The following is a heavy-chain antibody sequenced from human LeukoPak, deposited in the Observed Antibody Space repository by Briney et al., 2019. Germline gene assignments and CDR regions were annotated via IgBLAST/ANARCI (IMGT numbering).Heavy chain of an antibody. D-gene: IGHD2-2*01. CDR3: ARERRGGYCSSTSCYAQVDWFDP. Sequence: PSQTLSLTCTVSGGSISSGDYYWSWIRQHPGKGLEWIGYIYYSGSTYYNPSLKSRVTISVDTSKNQFSLKLSSVTAADTAVYYCARERRGGYCSSTSCYAQVDWFDPWGQGTLVTVSS. J-gene: IGHJ5*02. CDR1: GGSISSGDYY. V-gene: IGHV4-31*03. CDR2: IYYSGST.